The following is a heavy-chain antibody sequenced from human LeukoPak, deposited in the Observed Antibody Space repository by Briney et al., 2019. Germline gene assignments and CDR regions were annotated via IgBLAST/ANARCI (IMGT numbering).Heavy chain of an antibody. Sequence: GASVKVSCKASGYTFTSYGISWVRQAPGQGLEWMGWVSPYNGNTNYAQKLQGRVTMTTDTSTSTAYMELRSLRSDDTAVYYCATDYYYGSGSYRAFDIWGQGTMVTVSS. V-gene: IGHV1-18*01. CDR2: VSPYNGNT. D-gene: IGHD3-10*01. J-gene: IGHJ3*02. CDR1: GYTFTSYG. CDR3: ATDYYYGSGSYRAFDI.